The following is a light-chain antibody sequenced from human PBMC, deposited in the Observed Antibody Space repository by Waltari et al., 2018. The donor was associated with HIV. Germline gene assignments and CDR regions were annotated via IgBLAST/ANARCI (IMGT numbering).Light chain of an antibody. CDR3: QVWDSTTDHVI. J-gene: IGLJ2*01. CDR1: NIGSQN. Sequence: SYVVSQPPSESVAPGKTAVITCGGNNIGSQNVQRYQQKPGQAPVLVIYYDFDRPSGIPERLSGSSSGNTATLTIRRVEAGDEADYYCQVWDSTTDHVIFGGGTKLTVL. V-gene: IGLV3-21*04. CDR2: YDF.